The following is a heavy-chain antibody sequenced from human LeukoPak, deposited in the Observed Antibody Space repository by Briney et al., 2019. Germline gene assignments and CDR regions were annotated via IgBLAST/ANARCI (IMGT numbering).Heavy chain of an antibody. V-gene: IGHV5-51*01. D-gene: IGHD3-22*01. CDR2: IYPGDSDT. Sequence: PGESLKISCKGSGYSLTTYWIGWVRQMPGRGLEWMGIIYPGDSDTRYSPSFQGQVTISADKSISTAYLQWSSLKASDTAMYYCARQFRDSSGYYSYYFDYWGQGTLVTVSS. J-gene: IGHJ4*02. CDR1: GYSLTTYW. CDR3: ARQFRDSSGYYSYYFDY.